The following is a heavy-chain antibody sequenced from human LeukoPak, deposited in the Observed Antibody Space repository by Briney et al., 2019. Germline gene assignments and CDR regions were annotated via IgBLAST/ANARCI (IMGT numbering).Heavy chain of an antibody. D-gene: IGHD3-9*01. CDR1: GYTFTSYG. Sequence: ASVKVSCKASGYTFTSYGISWVRQAPGQGLEWMGWISAYNGNTNYAQKLQGRVTMTTDTSTSTAYMELRSLRSDDTAVYYCARGWGYYDILTGYYREYYFDYWGQGTLVTVSS. J-gene: IGHJ4*02. CDR3: ARGWGYYDILTGYYREYYFDY. CDR2: ISAYNGNT. V-gene: IGHV1-18*01.